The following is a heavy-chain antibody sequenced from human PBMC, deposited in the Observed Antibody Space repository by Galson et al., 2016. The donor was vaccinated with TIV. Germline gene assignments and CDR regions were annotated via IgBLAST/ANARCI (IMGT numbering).Heavy chain of an antibody. D-gene: IGHD2-8*01. CDR2: TYYRSKWYS. Sequence: CAISGDSVSTSRGVWNWIRQSPSRGLEWLGGTYYRSKWYSDYAPSVRSRITFKPDASKNQFSLQLNSVTPKDTAIYYCTRGPLNKCNNFYYAMNVWGQGNTVTVSS. CDR1: GDSVSTSRGV. V-gene: IGHV6-1*01. CDR3: TRGPLNKCNNFYYAMNV. J-gene: IGHJ6*02.